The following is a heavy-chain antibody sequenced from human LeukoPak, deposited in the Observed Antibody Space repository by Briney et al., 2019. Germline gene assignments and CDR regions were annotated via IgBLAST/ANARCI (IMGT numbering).Heavy chain of an antibody. J-gene: IGHJ4*02. CDR3: ARDGVLWYYYDSSGYYHFDY. V-gene: IGHV1-46*01. CDR2: INPSGGRT. Sequence: ASVKVSCKASGYTFTSYYMHWVRQAPGQGLEWMGIINPSGGRTSYAQKFQGRVTMTRDTSTSTIYIELYSLRSDDTAVYYCARDGVLWYYYDSSGYYHFDYWGQGTLVTVSS. CDR1: GYTFTSYY. D-gene: IGHD3-22*01.